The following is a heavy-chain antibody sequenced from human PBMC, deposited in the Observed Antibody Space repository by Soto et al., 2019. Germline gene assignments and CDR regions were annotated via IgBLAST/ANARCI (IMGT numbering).Heavy chain of an antibody. CDR1: GGSITSYY. D-gene: IGHD6-13*01. Sequence: SETLSLTCAVSGGSITSYYWSWIRQPPGKGLEWIGFVYYSGSTNYNPSLKSRVTISVDTSKKQFSLNLSSVTAADTAVYYCARQRAASGTFDFWSQGSLVTVS. CDR2: VYYSGST. J-gene: IGHJ4*02. CDR3: ARQRAASGTFDF. V-gene: IGHV4-59*08.